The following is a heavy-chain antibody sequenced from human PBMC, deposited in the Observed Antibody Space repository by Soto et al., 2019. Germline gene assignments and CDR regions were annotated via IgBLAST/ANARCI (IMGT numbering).Heavy chain of an antibody. CDR3: ARQNRDTPMVPSDV. D-gene: IGHD5-18*01. V-gene: IGHV1-69*01. J-gene: IGHJ4*02. CDR2: LVPQFGTP. CDR1: RGTFNRYA. Sequence: QVQLVQSGAEVKRPGSSVKVSCLASRGTFNRYAINWVRQAPGHGLEWLGALVPQFGTPNYAQKFQDRVTIVADESTNTTSMELRGLTSDDTAVYYCARQNRDTPMVPSDVRGQGTLVNVSS.